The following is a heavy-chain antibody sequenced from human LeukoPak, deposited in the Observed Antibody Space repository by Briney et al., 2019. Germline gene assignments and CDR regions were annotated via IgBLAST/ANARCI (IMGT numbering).Heavy chain of an antibody. Sequence: PSETLSLTCTVSGGSLSSSSYYWGWIRQPPGKGLEWSGIIYYSGSTYYNPTLKSRVTISVDTSKSQLSLKLSSLTAADTAVYYCARHQLYSSGWYRPANYFDYWGQGTLVTVS. CDR3: ARHQLYSSGWYRPANYFDY. J-gene: IGHJ4*02. D-gene: IGHD6-19*01. V-gene: IGHV4-39*01. CDR1: GGSLSSSSYY. CDR2: IYYSGST.